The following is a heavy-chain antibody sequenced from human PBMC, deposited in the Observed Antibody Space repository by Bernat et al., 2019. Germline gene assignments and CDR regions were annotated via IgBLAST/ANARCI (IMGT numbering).Heavy chain of an antibody. CDR3: ARRFVCTSCHRGGMDV. D-gene: IGHD2-2*01. J-gene: IGHJ6*02. Sequence: EVQLVQSGAEVKKPGESLRISCKGSGYSFTSYWISWVRQMPGKGLGWMGRIDPSDSYTNYSPSFQGNVTSSADKSISTAYLQWSSLKASDTAMYYCARRFVCTSCHRGGMDVWGQGTTVTVSS. CDR2: IDPSDSYT. CDR1: GYSFTSYW. V-gene: IGHV5-10-1*03.